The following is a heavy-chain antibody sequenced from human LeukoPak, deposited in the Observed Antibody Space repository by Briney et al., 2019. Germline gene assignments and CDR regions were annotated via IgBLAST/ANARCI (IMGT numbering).Heavy chain of an antibody. J-gene: IGHJ4*02. CDR1: GYTFAAYF. Sequence: EASVKVSCKASGYTFAAYFIHWVRQAPGQGLEWMGWTNADSGGTKDAQKFQGRVTMTRDTSVNTVYMELSRVKSDDTAVYWCARVGASTPRDGYIDSWGQGTLVAVSS. CDR3: ARVGASTPRDGYIDS. D-gene: IGHD3-16*01. CDR2: TNADSGGT. V-gene: IGHV1-2*02.